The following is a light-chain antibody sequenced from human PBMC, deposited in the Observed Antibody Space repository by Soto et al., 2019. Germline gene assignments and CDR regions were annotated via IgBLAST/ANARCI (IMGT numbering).Light chain of an antibody. J-gene: IGKJ1*01. CDR3: QHSFSSPPWT. Sequence: DIQMTQSPSSLSASVGDSVTITCRASQNIKTYLNWYQQKPGKAPNLLIYAAFSLHSGVPSRFSGSGSGTDFTLTISTLLPEAFVTHCCQHSFSSPPWTVGQGTKVQIK. CDR1: QNIKTY. CDR2: AAF. V-gene: IGKV1-39*01.